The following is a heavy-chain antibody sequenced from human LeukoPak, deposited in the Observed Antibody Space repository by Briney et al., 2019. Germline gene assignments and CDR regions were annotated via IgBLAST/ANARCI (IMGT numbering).Heavy chain of an antibody. V-gene: IGHV1-8*01. Sequence: ASVKVSCKASVYTFTSYDINWVRQATGQGLEWMGWMNPNSGNTGYAQKFQGRVTMTRNTSISTAYMELSSLRSEDTAVYYCARELYYYGSGSYRIGYWGQGTLVTVSS. J-gene: IGHJ4*02. CDR1: VYTFTSYD. D-gene: IGHD3-10*01. CDR2: MNPNSGNT. CDR3: ARELYYYGSGSYRIGY.